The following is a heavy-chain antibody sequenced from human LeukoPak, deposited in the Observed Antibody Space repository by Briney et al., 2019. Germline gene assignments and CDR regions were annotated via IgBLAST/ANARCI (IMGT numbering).Heavy chain of an antibody. V-gene: IGHV4-39*07. D-gene: IGHD2-15*01. CDR3: ARRRFRGYCSGGSCHNWFDP. Sequence: SETLSLTCTVSGGSISSSSYYWGWIRQPPGKGLEWIGSIYYSGSTYYNPSLKSRVTISVDTSKNQFSLKLSSVTAADTAVYYCARRRFRGYCSGGSCHNWFDPWGQGTLVTVSS. CDR2: IYYSGST. CDR1: GGSISSSSYY. J-gene: IGHJ5*02.